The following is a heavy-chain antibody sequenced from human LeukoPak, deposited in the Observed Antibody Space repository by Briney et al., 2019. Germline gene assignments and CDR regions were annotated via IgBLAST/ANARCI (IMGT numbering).Heavy chain of an antibody. CDR2: INTNTGNP. J-gene: IGHJ4*02. CDR3: ASGGDTAMVTLDY. D-gene: IGHD5-18*01. Sequence: ASVKVSCKASGYTFTSYAMNWMRKAPGQGLEWMGWINTNTGNPTYAQGFTGRFVFSLDTSVSTAYLQISSLKAEDTAVYYCASGGDTAMVTLDYWGQGTLVTVSS. V-gene: IGHV7-4-1*02. CDR1: GYTFTSYA.